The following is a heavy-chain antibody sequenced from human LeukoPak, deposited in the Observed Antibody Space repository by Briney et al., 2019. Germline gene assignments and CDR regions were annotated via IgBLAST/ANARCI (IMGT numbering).Heavy chain of an antibody. CDR1: GGSFSGYY. J-gene: IGHJ4*02. V-gene: IGHV4-34*01. D-gene: IGHD3-10*01. Sequence: SETLSLTCAVYGGSFSGYYWSWIRQPPGKGLEWIGEINHSGSTNYNPSLKRRVTISVDTSKNQFSLKLSSVTAADTAVYYCATRVAYGSGSPFDYWGQGTLVTVSS. CDR2: INHSGST. CDR3: ATRVAYGSGSPFDY.